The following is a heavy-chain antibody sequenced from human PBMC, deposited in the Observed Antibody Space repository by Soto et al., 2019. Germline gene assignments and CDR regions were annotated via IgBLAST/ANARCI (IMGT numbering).Heavy chain of an antibody. J-gene: IGHJ4*02. CDR3: AKVNSIVGDGDHDY. V-gene: IGHV3-23*01. Sequence: EVQLLESGGGLVQPGGSLRLSCAASGFTFTTYAMSWVRQPPWKGLEWVSGISSSGDIPYYADSVKGRFTISRDQSKKTVYLQMNSLRAEDTSIYYCAKVNSIVGDGDHDYWGQGTLVSVSS. D-gene: IGHD4-17*01. CDR1: GFTFTTYA. CDR2: ISSSGDIP.